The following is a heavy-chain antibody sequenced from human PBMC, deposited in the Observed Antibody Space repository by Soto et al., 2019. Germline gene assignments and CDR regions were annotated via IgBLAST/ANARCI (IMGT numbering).Heavy chain of an antibody. CDR3: ARGSDTVTTDWFDP. D-gene: IGHD4-4*01. V-gene: IGHV1-18*01. CDR2: DSAYNGNT. Sequence: QVQLVQSGAEVKKAGASVKVSCKASGYTFVSYVISWVRQAPGQGLEWMGWDSAYNGNTNYAQNLQGRVTMTTDTSTSTAYMELRSLRSDDTVVYYCARGSDTVTTDWFDPWGKGTLVTVSS. CDR1: GYTFVSYV. J-gene: IGHJ5*02.